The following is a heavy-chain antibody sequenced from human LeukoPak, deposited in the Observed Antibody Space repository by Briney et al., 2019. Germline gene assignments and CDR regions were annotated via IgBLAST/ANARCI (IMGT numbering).Heavy chain of an antibody. D-gene: IGHD3-10*01. J-gene: IGHJ4*02. V-gene: IGHV4-31*03. CDR3: AGSVTSRVVLDY. CDR2: VYYSGST. CDR1: GGSISSGGYY. Sequence: SETLSLTCTVSGGSISSGGYYWSWIRQHPGKGLEWIGYVYYSGSTYYNPSLKSRVAISVDTSKNQFSLKLSSVTAADTAIYYCAGSVTSRVVLDYWGQGTLVTVSS.